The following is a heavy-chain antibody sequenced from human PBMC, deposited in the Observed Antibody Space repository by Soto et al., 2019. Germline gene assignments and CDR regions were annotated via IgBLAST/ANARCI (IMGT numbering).Heavy chain of an antibody. D-gene: IGHD5-18*01. J-gene: IGHJ6*02. CDR3: ARHLPNWLWSYYGMDV. CDR2: IYYSGST. CDR1: GGSISSSSYY. V-gene: IGHV4-39*01. Sequence: SETLSLTCTVSGGSISSSSYYWGWIRQPPGKGLEWIGSIYYSGSTYYNPSLKSRVTISVDTSKNQFSLKLSSVTAADTAVYYCARHLPNWLWSYYGMDVWGQGTTVTVSS.